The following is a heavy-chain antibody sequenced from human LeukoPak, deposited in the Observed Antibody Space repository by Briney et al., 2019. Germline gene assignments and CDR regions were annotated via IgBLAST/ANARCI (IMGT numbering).Heavy chain of an antibody. Sequence: PGGSLRLFCAASGFTFSSYGMHWVRQAPGKGLEWVAVIWYDGSNKYYADSVKGRFTISRDNSKNTLHLQMNSLRAGDTAVYYCARDGAYYYDSSGSLDYWGQGTLVTVSS. CDR3: ARDGAYYYDSSGSLDY. D-gene: IGHD3-22*01. CDR2: IWYDGSNK. J-gene: IGHJ4*02. CDR1: GFTFSSYG. V-gene: IGHV3-33*08.